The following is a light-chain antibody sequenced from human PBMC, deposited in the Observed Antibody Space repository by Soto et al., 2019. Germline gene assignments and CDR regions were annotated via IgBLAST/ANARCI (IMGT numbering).Light chain of an antibody. CDR2: NTS. Sequence: EIVMTQSPATLSVSPGERATLSCRASQSIGTTLAWYQQKPGQAPRLLIYNTSFRATGIPVRFSGSGSGTEFARTINGLQSEDSPVYYCQQYNDWPFAFGPGTKVHVK. CDR1: QSIGTT. V-gene: IGKV3-15*01. CDR3: QQYNDWPFA. J-gene: IGKJ3*01.